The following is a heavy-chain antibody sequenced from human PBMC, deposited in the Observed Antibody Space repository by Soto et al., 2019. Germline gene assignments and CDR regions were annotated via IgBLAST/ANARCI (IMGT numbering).Heavy chain of an antibody. V-gene: IGHV1-2*04. CDR3: ARAQRSFCSSTSCYRPSGNWFDP. Sequence: QVQLVQSGAEVKMPGASVKVSCKASGYTFTGYYMHWVRQAPGQGLEWMGWIDPNSGGTNYAQKFQGWVTMTRDTSISTAYMELSRLRSDDTAVYYCARAQRSFCSSTSCYRPSGNWFDPSGQGTLVTVSS. CDR1: GYTFTGYY. CDR2: IDPNSGGT. D-gene: IGHD2-2*01. J-gene: IGHJ5*02.